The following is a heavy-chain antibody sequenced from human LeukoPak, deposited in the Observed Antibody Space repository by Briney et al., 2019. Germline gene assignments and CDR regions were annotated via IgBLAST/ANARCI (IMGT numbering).Heavy chain of an antibody. CDR2: ISGSGGST. V-gene: IGHV3-23*01. D-gene: IGHD3-22*01. Sequence: GSLRLSCAASGFTFSSSAMNWVRQAPGKGLEWVSSISGSGGSTNYTDSVKGRFTISRDNSKNTLYLQMNSLRAEDTAVYYCAKRTYYYDSSGYYHRIDYWGQGTLVTVSS. CDR1: GFTFSSSA. J-gene: IGHJ4*02. CDR3: AKRTYYYDSSGYYHRIDY.